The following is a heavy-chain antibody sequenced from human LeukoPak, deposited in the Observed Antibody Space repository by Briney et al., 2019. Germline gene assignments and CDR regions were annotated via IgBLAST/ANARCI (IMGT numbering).Heavy chain of an antibody. J-gene: IGHJ4*02. CDR1: GFTFSSYA. Sequence: PGGSLRLSCAASGFTFSSYAMSWVRQAPGKGLEWVSAISGSGGSTYYADSVKGRFTISRDSSRNTLYLQMNSLRADDTAVYYCARDSSGPAFWGQGTLVTVSS. V-gene: IGHV3-23*01. CDR3: ARDSSGPAF. CDR2: ISGSGGST. D-gene: IGHD6-19*01.